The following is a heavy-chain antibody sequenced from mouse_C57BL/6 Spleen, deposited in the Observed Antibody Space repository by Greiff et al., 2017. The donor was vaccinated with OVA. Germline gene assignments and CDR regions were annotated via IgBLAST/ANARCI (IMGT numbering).Heavy chain of an antibody. CDR1: GYTFTSYW. CDR2: IDPSDSYT. CDR3: ARSLYYYGSSYNFDY. Sequence: VQLQQPGAELVMPGASVKLSCKASGYTFTSYWMHWVKQRPGQGLEWIGEIDPSDSYTNYNQKFKGKSTLTVDKSSSTAYMQLSILTSEDSAVYYCARSLYYYGSSYNFDYWGQGTTLTVSS. D-gene: IGHD1-1*01. V-gene: IGHV1-69*01. J-gene: IGHJ2*01.